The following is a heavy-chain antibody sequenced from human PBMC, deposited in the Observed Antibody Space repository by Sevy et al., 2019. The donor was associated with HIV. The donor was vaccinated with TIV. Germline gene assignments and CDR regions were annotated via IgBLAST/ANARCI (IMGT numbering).Heavy chain of an antibody. CDR1: GFRFDDYA. CDR3: AKDMGGIETLDYYSYYGMDV. Sequence: GGSLRLTCAASGFRFDDYAMHWVRQVPGKSPEWVSGISCNSYRIDYADSVRGRFTISRDNAKNSLSLQMNSLRVEDTALYYCAKDMGGIETLDYYSYYGMDVWVQGTTVTVSS. V-gene: IGHV3-9*01. D-gene: IGHD2-21*01. CDR2: ISCNSYRI. J-gene: IGHJ6*02.